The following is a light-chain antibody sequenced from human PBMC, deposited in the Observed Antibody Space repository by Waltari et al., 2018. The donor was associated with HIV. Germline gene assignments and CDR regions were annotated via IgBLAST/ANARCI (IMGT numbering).Light chain of an antibody. CDR1: RSVLYYDGNTY. J-gene: IGKJ2*01. Sequence: DIVMTQSPLSLSVTLGQPASISCRSSRSVLYYDGNTYLTWFHQRPGQPPWRLVYEVSNRDSGVPDRFSASGSGTDFTLKISRVEAEDVGVYYCMQGTHWPFTFGQGTKLEIK. V-gene: IGKV2-30*01. CDR2: EVS. CDR3: MQGTHWPFT.